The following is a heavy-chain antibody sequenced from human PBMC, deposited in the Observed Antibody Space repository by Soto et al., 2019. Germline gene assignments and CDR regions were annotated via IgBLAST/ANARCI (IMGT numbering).Heavy chain of an antibody. CDR1: GGSVSSGSYY. Sequence: SETLSLTCTVSGGSVSSGSYYWSWLRQPPGRGLEWIGYIYYSGTTNYNPSLKSRVTISVDTSKNQFSLKLTSVTAADTAVYYFARSGGGSYPLLLLYWGQGTLDTVSS. CDR3: ARSGGGSYPLLLLY. J-gene: IGHJ4*02. D-gene: IGHD1-26*01. CDR2: IYYSGTT. V-gene: IGHV4-61*01.